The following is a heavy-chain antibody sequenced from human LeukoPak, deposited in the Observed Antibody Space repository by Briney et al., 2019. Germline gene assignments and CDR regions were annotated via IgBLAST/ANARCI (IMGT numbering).Heavy chain of an antibody. CDR2: IKQDGSEN. J-gene: IGHJ2*01. D-gene: IGHD3-16*01. Sequence: GGSLRLSCAASGFTFSRYWMSWVRLAPGKGLEWVANIKQDGSENYYVDSVKGRFTISRDNAKNSLYLQMNSLRAEDTAVYYCAGQGGWYFDLWGRGTLVTVSS. CDR3: AGQGGWYFDL. V-gene: IGHV3-7*02. CDR1: GFTFSRYW.